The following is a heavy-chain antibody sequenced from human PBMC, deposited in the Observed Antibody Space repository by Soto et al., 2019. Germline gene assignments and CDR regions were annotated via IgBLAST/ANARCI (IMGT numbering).Heavy chain of an antibody. Sequence: GESLKISCKGSGYSFTSYWIGWVRQMPGKGLEWMGIIYPGDSDTRYSPSFQGQVTISADKSISTAYLQWSSLKAPDTAMYYCARFIYGRYDDEFWFDPWGQGTLVTVSS. CDR3: ARFIYGRYDDEFWFDP. D-gene: IGHD5-12*01. CDR1: GYSFTSYW. CDR2: IYPGDSDT. J-gene: IGHJ5*02. V-gene: IGHV5-51*01.